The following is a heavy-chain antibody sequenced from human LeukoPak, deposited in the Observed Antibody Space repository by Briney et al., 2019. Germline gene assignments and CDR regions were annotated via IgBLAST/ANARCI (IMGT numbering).Heavy chain of an antibody. CDR1: GFTFSSYA. CDR2: ISSSGGST. Sequence: AGSLRLSCAASGFTFSSYAMSWVRQAPGKGLEWVSAISSSGGSTYYADSVKGRFTISRDNSKRTRYLQMNSLRAEDTAVYYCAKGVAGTWVDFDYWGEGTLVTVSS. J-gene: IGHJ4*02. D-gene: IGHD6-19*01. CDR3: AKGVAGTWVDFDY. V-gene: IGHV3-23*01.